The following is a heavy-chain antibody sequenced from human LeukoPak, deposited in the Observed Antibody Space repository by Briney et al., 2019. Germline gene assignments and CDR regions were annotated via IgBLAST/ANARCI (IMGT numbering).Heavy chain of an antibody. D-gene: IGHD1-26*01. J-gene: IGHJ4*02. CDR2: IYTSGST. CDR1: GGSISSGSYY. CDR3: AREFGGSYSHFDY. Sequence: SETLSLTCTVSGGSISSGSYYWSWIRQPAGKGLEWIGRIYTSGSTNYNPSLKSRVTISVDTSKNQFSLKLSSVTAADTAVYYCAREFGGSYSHFDYWGQGTLVTVSS. V-gene: IGHV4-61*02.